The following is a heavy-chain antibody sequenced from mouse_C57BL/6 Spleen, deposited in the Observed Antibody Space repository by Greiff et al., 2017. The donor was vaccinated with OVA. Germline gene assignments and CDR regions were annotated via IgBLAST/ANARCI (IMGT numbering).Heavy chain of an antibody. V-gene: IGHV5-12*01. CDR1: GFTFSDYY. CDR3: ARRGYGSSHFDY. D-gene: IGHD1-1*01. Sequence: DVKLVESGGGLVQPGGSLKLSCAASGFTFSDYYMYWVRQTPEKRLEWVAYISNGGGSTYYPDTVKDRFTISRDNAKNTLYLQMSRLKSEDTAMYYCARRGYGSSHFDYWGQGTTLTVSS. J-gene: IGHJ2*01. CDR2: ISNGGGST.